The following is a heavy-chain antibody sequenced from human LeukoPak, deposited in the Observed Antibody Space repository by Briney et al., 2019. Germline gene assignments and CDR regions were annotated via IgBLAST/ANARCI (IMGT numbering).Heavy chain of an antibody. V-gene: IGHV1-46*01. CDR3: ARDPRFDP. CDR2: INPSGGSA. Sequence: SVTVSCKASGYTFTGYYMHWVRQAPAQGLEWMGIINPSGGSASYAQKFQGRVTMTRDTSTSTVYMELSSLRSEDTAVYYCARDPRFDPWGQGTLVTVSS. J-gene: IGHJ5*02. CDR1: GYTFTGYY.